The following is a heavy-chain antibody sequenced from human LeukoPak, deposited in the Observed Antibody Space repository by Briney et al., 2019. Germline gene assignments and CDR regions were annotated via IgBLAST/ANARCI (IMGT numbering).Heavy chain of an antibody. J-gene: IGHJ4*02. V-gene: IGHV4-59*12. Sequence: PSETLSLTCTVSGGSISSYYWSWIRQPPGKGLEWIGYIYYSGSTNYNPSLKSRVTISVDTSKNQFSLKLSSVTAADTAVYYCARNSLRWFGEFWGQGTLVTVSS. CDR2: IYYSGST. CDR1: GGSISSYY. CDR3: ARNSLRWFGEF. D-gene: IGHD3-10*01.